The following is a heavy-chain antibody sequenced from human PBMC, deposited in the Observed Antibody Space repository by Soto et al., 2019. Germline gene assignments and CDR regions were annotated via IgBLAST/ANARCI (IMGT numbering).Heavy chain of an antibody. Sequence: VQLQESGPGLVKPSETLSLTCTVSGGSITTYYWSWIRQPPGKGLEWIGYIYYSGSTKYNPSLKSRVTISVDTSKNQFSLKLSSVTTADTAVYYCASTYRGAFDIWGQGTMVIVSS. J-gene: IGHJ3*02. CDR3: ASTYRGAFDI. V-gene: IGHV4-59*01. D-gene: IGHD4-4*01. CDR2: IYYSGST. CDR1: GGSITTYY.